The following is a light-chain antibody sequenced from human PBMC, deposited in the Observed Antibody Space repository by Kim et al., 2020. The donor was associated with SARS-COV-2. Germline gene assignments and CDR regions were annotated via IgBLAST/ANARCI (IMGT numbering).Light chain of an antibody. CDR2: RNN. J-gene: IGLJ1*01. CDR3: AAWDDSLSGYV. CDR1: SSNIGSNY. V-gene: IGLV1-47*01. Sequence: VLTQPPSASGTPGQRVTISCSGSSSNIGSNYVYWYQQLPGTAPKLLIYRNNQRPSGVPDRFSGSKSGTSASLAISGLRSEDEADYYCAAWDDSLSGYVFGTGTKVTVL.